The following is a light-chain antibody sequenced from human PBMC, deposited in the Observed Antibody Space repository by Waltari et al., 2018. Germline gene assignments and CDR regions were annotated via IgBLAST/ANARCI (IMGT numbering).Light chain of an antibody. CDR3: QSFDSNLSGSV. CDR2: ANN. V-gene: IGLV1-40*01. J-gene: IGLJ2*01. CDR1: SSNIGAGYS. Sequence: QSVLTQPPSVSGAPGQTVTISCTGTSSNIGAGYSVHWYQLLPGTAPKLLIHANNNRPPGVPDRFSASTSAASAALAITGLQVEDEADYCCQSFDSNLSGSVFGGGTRLTVL.